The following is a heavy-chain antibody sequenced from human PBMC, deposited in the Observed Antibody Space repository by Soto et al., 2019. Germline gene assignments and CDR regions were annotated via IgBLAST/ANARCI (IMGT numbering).Heavy chain of an antibody. CDR2: ISVSVGST. J-gene: IGHJ4*02. Sequence: PGGSLRLSCGVSGFPFAPSTMSWVRQAPGKGPEWVSTISVSVGSTYSADSVQGRFTVSSDISDNTLFLRMTSLTADDTAVYFCAKRDVPHSTSNAYFYDHWGRGVLVTVS. CDR1: GFPFAPST. CDR3: AKRDVPHSTSNAYFYDH. D-gene: IGHD2-21*02. V-gene: IGHV3-23*01.